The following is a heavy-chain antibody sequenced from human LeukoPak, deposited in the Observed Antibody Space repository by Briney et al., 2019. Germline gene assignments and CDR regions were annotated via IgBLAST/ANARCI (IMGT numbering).Heavy chain of an antibody. CDR1: GFTFSGSA. Sequence: GGSLKLSCAASGFTFSGSAMHWVRQASGKGLEWVGRIRSKANSYATAYAASVKGRFTISRDDSKNTAYLQMNSLKTEDTAVYYRTRHPIPYYYDSSGYRYGVDVWGQGTTVTVSS. D-gene: IGHD3-22*01. CDR2: IRSKANSYAT. J-gene: IGHJ6*02. CDR3: TRHPIPYYYDSSGYRYGVDV. V-gene: IGHV3-73*01.